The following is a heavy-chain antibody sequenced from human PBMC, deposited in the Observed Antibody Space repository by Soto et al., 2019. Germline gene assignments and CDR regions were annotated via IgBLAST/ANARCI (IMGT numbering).Heavy chain of an antibody. Sequence: ASVKVSCKASGYTFTSYDINWVRQATGQGLEWMGWMNPNSGNTGYAQKFQGRVTMTRNTSISTAYMELSSLRSEDTAVYYCARGVVRGVSYYYYMDVWGKGTTVTVSS. J-gene: IGHJ6*03. D-gene: IGHD3-10*01. CDR2: MNPNSGNT. CDR3: ARGVVRGVSYYYYMDV. V-gene: IGHV1-8*01. CDR1: GYTFTSYD.